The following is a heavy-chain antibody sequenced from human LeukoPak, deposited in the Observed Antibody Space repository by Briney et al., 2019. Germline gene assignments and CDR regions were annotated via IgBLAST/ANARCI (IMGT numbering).Heavy chain of an antibody. CDR3: ARGRVGATEYSDY. CDR1: GGSFSGYY. CDR2: INHSGST. D-gene: IGHD1-26*01. V-gene: IGHV4-34*01. Sequence: SETLSLTCAVYGGSFSGYYWSWIRQPPGKGLEWIGEINHSGSTNYNPSLKSRVTISVDTSKNQFSLKLSSVTAADTAVYYCARGRVGATEYSDYWGQGTLVTVSS. J-gene: IGHJ4*02.